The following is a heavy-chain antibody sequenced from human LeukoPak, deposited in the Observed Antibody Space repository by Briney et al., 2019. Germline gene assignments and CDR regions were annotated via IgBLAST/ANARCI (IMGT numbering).Heavy chain of an antibody. CDR2: INHSGST. D-gene: IGHD4-17*01. Sequence: SHTLSLTCAVYGGSFSGYYWSWVRQPPGKGPEWIGEINHSGSTNYNPSLKSRVTILVDTPKNQFSLKLSSVTAADTAVYYCARGHSPVTTKVSYFQHWGQGTLVTVSS. CDR3: ARGHSPVTTKVSYFQH. J-gene: IGHJ1*01. V-gene: IGHV4-34*01. CDR1: GGSFSGYY.